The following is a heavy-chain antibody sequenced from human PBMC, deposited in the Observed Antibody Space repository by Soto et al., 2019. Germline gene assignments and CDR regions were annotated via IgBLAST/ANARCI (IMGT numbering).Heavy chain of an antibody. J-gene: IGHJ4*02. Sequence: GGSLRLSCAASGFTFSDYYMSWIRQAPGKGLEWVSYISSSSSYTNYADSVKGRFTISRDNAKNSLYLQINSLRAEDTAVYYCAIRPNYDSSGYPFDYWGQGTLVTVSS. CDR3: AIRPNYDSSGYPFDY. D-gene: IGHD3-22*01. CDR2: ISSSSSYT. V-gene: IGHV3-11*06. CDR1: GFTFSDYY.